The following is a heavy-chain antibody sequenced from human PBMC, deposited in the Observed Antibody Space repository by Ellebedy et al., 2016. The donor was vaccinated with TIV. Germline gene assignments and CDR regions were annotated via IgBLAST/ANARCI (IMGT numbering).Heavy chain of an antibody. CDR1: GGTFNNYP. CDR2: IIPMFDIR. CDR3: ARNSDIIVVPSAYASSYDI. J-gene: IGHJ3*02. Sequence: ASVKVSCKASGGTFNNYPISWVRQAPGQGLEWLGRIIPMFDIRDYAQELQGRVTITADKSTSTAYMELSSLGSEDTAVYFCARNSDIIVVPSAYASSYDIWGQGTMVSVAS. D-gene: IGHD2-15*01. V-gene: IGHV1-69*02.